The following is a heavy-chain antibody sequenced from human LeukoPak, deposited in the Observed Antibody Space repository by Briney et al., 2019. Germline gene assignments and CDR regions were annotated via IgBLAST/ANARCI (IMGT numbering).Heavy chain of an antibody. V-gene: IGHV3-23*01. J-gene: IGHJ4*02. CDR2: ISGSGGST. CDR1: GFTFSSYA. D-gene: IGHD2-15*01. CDR3: AKDIRDIYIEGYFNY. Sequence: GGSLRLSCAASGFTFSSYAMSWVRQAPGKGLEWVSAISGSGGSTYYADSVKGRFAISRDNSKNTLYLQMNSLRAEDAAVYYCAKDIRDIYIEGYFNYWGQGTLVTVSS.